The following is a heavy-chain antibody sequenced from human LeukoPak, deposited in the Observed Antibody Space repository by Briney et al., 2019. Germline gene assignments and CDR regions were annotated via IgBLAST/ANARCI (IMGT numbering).Heavy chain of an antibody. CDR1: GASMASGGHY. J-gene: IGHJ4*02. Sequence: SETLSLTCTVSGASMASGGHYWGWIRQHPEKGLEWIGYIHHSGSTHYDPSPKSRVSISIDTSRNQFSMKLSSVTAADTAVYFCARVLNYYDNSGYYYYFDYWGQGTLVTVSS. CDR2: IHHSGST. CDR3: ARVLNYYDNSGYYYYFDY. D-gene: IGHD3-22*01. V-gene: IGHV4-31*03.